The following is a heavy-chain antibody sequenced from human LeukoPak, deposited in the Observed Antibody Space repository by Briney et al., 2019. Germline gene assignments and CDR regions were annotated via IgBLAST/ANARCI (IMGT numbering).Heavy chain of an antibody. J-gene: IGHJ4*02. D-gene: IGHD6-19*01. CDR3: ARGGIQVSGIDEIDY. CDR1: GFTLRSYD. CDR2: IGISDDT. V-gene: IGHV3-13*01. Sequence: HPGGSLRLSCAASGFTLRSYDMHWVRHVTGKGLEWVSAIGISDDTYYQGSVKGRFTISRENAKNSLYLQMNSLTAGDTAVYYCARGGIQVSGIDEIDYWGQGTLVTVSS.